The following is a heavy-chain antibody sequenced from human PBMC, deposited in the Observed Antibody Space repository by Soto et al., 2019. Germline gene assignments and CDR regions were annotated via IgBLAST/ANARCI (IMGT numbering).Heavy chain of an antibody. J-gene: IGHJ6*02. CDR3: ARDTSPIVEWIFYYWYGMDV. CDR1: GYTFTGYY. CDR2: INPNSGGT. V-gene: IGHV1-2*02. D-gene: IGHD3-3*01. Sequence: ASVKVSCKASGYTFTGYYMHWVRQAPGQGLEWMGWINPNSGGTNYAQKFQGRVTMTRDTSISTAYMERSRLRSDDTAVYYCARDTSPIVEWIFYYWYGMDVWGQGTTVTVSS.